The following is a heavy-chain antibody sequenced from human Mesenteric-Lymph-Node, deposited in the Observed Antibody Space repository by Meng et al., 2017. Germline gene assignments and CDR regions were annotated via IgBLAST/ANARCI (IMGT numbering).Heavy chain of an antibody. V-gene: IGHV4-34*02. Sequence: QVQLKQWGAEVLKPTETLSLTCAVYGGSLSGYYWSWIRQPPGQGLGWMGEVYHNGVTKYSPSLRSRVVISIDTSKNQFSLNLRSVSAADTAMYYCARGGATPMIIKYWGPGTLVTVSS. J-gene: IGHJ4*02. CDR2: VYHNGVT. CDR3: ARGGATPMIIKY. D-gene: IGHD3-10*01. CDR1: GGSLSGYY.